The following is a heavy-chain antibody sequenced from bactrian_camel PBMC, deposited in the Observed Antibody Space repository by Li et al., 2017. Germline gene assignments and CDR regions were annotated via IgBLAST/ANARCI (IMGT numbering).Heavy chain of an antibody. CDR1: RHNYCRYT. CDR2: IDGDDVT. V-gene: IGHV3S55*01. Sequence: QLVEYGGGSVQAGGSLRLSCAASRHNYCRYTMKWYRQTPGKEREFVSSIDGDDVTTYADSVKGRFTISQDSAKTVVYLQMNSLKSEDTAMYYCKKDPRNPTECTTYWGQGTQVTVS. CDR3: KKDPRNPTECTTY. J-gene: IGHJ4*01.